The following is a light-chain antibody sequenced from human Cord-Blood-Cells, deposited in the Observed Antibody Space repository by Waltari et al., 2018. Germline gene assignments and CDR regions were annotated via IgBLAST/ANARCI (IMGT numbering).Light chain of an antibody. J-gene: IGLJ3*02. CDR1: SSNIGSNY. CDR3: AAWDDSLSGPGV. V-gene: IGLV1-47*01. CDR2: RNN. Sequence: QSVLTQPPSASGTPGQRVTISCSGSSSNIGSNYVYWYQQLPGTAPKLLIYRNNQRPSGVPDRFSGSKSDTSASLASSGLRSEDEADYYCAAWDDSLSGPGVFGGGTKLTVL.